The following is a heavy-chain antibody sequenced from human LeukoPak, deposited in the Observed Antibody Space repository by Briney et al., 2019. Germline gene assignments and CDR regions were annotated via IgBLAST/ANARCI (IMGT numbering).Heavy chain of an antibody. CDR2: INHSGST. J-gene: IGHJ6*03. CDR3: ARTKYYDFWSGYYYYMDV. CDR1: GGSFSGYY. Sequence: PSETLSLTCAVSGGSFSGYYWSWIRQPPGKGLEWIGEINHSGSTNYNPSLRSRVTISVDTSKNQFSLKLSSVTAADTAVYYCARTKYYDFWSGYYYYMDVWGKGTTVTVSS. V-gene: IGHV4-34*01. D-gene: IGHD3-3*01.